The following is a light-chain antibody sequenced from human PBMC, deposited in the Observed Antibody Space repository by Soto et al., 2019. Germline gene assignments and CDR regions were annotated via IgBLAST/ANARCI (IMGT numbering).Light chain of an antibody. CDR2: EVS. CDR1: ISDVGGYNY. Sequence: QSALTQPASVSGSPGQSITISCTGTISDVGGYNYVSWYQQHPGKAPKLIIYEVSNRPSGVSNRFSGSKSGDTASLTISGLHAEDEADYYCSSYTSSSTLYVFGTGTKVTVL. V-gene: IGLV2-14*01. CDR3: SSYTSSSTLYV. J-gene: IGLJ1*01.